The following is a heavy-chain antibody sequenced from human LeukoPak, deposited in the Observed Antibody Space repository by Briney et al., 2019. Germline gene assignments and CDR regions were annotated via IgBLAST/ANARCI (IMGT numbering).Heavy chain of an antibody. Sequence: PSQTLSLTCTVSGGSISSYYWSWIRQPAGKGLEWIGRIYTSGSTNYNPSLKSRVTMSVDTSKNQFSPKLSSVTAADTAVYYCARESDSRPYYYYYMDVWGKGTTVTVSS. D-gene: IGHD3-22*01. CDR1: GGSISSYY. J-gene: IGHJ6*03. V-gene: IGHV4-4*07. CDR2: IYTSGST. CDR3: ARESDSRPYYYYYMDV.